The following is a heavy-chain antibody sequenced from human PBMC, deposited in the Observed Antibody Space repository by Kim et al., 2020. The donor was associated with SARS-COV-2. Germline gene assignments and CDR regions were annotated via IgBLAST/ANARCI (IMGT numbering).Heavy chain of an antibody. CDR3: AAWGGAGNF. V-gene: IGHV3-7*03. CDR2: GSEQ. J-gene: IGHJ4*02. D-gene: IGHD3-10*01. Sequence: GSEQSYVDSVKGRFIISRDKAKNSLYLQMDSLRTEDTATYYCAAWGGAGNFWGQGSLVTVSS.